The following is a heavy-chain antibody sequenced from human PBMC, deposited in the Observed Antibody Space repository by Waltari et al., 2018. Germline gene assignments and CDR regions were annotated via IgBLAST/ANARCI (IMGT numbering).Heavy chain of an antibody. CDR1: GGSISSYY. CDR2: IYYRGIT. CDR3: ARDSGDRTGRFDP. V-gene: IGHV4-59*01. D-gene: IGHD7-27*01. J-gene: IGHJ5*02. Sequence: QVQLQESGPGLVKPSETLSLTCTVSGGSISSYYWSWIRQPPGKGLEGIGYIYYRGITNYNPSRKSRVTISVDTSKNQCSLKRSSVTAADTAVYYCARDSGDRTGRFDPWGQGTLVTVSS.